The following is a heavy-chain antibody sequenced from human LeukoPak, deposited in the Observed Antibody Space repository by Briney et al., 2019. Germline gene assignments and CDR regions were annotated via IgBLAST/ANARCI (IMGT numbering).Heavy chain of an antibody. CDR3: ARGNLPEYDFWSGYWVYNWFDP. CDR1: GGSISSGSYY. V-gene: IGHV4-61*02. CDR2: IYTSGST. D-gene: IGHD3-3*01. J-gene: IGHJ5*02. Sequence: SETLSLTCTVSGGSISSGSYYWSWIRQPAGKGLEWIGRIYTSGSTNYNPSLKSRVTISVDTSKNQFPLKLSSVTAADTAVYYCARGNLPEYDFWSGYWVYNWFDPWGQGTLVTVSS.